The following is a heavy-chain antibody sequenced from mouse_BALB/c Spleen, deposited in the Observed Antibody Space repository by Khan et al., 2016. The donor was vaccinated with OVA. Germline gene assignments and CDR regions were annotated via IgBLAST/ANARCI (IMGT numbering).Heavy chain of an antibody. Sequence: VQLQQSGAEQAKPGASVKMSCKTSGYTFSSYWMHWVKQRPGQGLEWIGYINPTSGYTEYNEKFKDRATLSADKSSSTAYMQLTSLTTEDSAVYYCARDRIDYWGQGTTLTVPS. CDR1: GYTFSSYW. V-gene: IGHV1-7*01. CDR2: INPTSGYT. J-gene: IGHJ2*01. CDR3: ARDRIDY.